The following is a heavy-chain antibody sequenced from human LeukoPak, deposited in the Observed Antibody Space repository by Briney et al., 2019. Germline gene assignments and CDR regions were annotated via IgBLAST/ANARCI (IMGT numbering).Heavy chain of an antibody. CDR1: GGSISSSSYY. J-gene: IGHJ5*02. Sequence: PSETLSLTCTVSGGSISSSSYYWGWIRQPPGKGLEWIGSIYYSGSTYYNPSLKSRVTISVDTSKNQFSLKLSSVTAADTAVYYCARKYRGSHAGVPYNWFDPWGQGTLVTVSS. D-gene: IGHD5-12*01. CDR3: ARKYRGSHAGVPYNWFDP. CDR2: IYYSGST. V-gene: IGHV4-39*01.